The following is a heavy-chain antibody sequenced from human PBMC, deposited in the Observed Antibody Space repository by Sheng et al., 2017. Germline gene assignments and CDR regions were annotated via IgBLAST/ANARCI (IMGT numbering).Heavy chain of an antibody. CDR2: IWNDGSKD. J-gene: IGHJ6*01. Sequence: QVQLVESGGGVVQPGRSLRLSCVASGFRFSVNGIHWVRQAPGKGLEWVAVIWNDGSKDYYADSVKGRFSVSRDNSKDTAHLQMNSLRAEDTAVYYCARDTWGQ. CDR3: ARDT. CDR1: GFRFSVNG. V-gene: IGHV3-33*01.